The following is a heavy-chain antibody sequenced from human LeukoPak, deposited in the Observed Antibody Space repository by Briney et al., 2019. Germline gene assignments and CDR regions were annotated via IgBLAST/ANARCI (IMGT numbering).Heavy chain of an antibody. CDR3: AKEQDYYGSGSYYNTVDY. CDR2: ISGSGGST. Sequence: GGSLRLSCAASGFTFSSYAMSWVRQAPGKGLEWVSAISGSGGSTYYADSVKGRFTISRDNSKNTLYLQMNSLRAGDTAVYYRAKEQDYYGSGSYYNTVDYWGQGTLVTVSS. J-gene: IGHJ4*02. CDR1: GFTFSSYA. V-gene: IGHV3-23*01. D-gene: IGHD3-10*01.